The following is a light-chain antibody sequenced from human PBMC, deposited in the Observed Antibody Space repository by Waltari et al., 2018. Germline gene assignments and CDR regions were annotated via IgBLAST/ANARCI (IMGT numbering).Light chain of an antibody. CDR3: YSTDSSDTHRV. V-gene: IGLV3-10*01. CDR2: EDS. CDR1: AFPKKY. Sequence: SYELTQPPSVSVSPAQAARITCSGDAFPKKYAYWYQQKSGQAPVLVIYEDSKRPSGIPERFSGSSSGTTATLTLSGAQVEDEGDYYCYSTDSSDTHRVFGGGTKLTVL. J-gene: IGLJ3*02.